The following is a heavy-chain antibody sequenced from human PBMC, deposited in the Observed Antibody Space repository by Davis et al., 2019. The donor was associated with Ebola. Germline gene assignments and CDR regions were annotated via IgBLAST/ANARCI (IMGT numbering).Heavy chain of an antibody. Sequence: GESLKISCAASGFTFDDFGMTWVRQFPGKGLEWVSGINWNGDSIGYADSVKGRFTISRDNAKNSLYLQMNSLRVEDTALYYCAKSGLDVWGQGTTVTVSS. V-gene: IGHV3-20*04. CDR3: AKSGLDV. J-gene: IGHJ6*02. CDR1: GFTFDDFG. CDR2: INWNGDSI.